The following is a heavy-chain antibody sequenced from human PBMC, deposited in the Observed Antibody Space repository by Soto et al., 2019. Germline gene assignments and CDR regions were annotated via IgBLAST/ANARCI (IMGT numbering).Heavy chain of an antibody. J-gene: IGHJ4*02. D-gene: IGHD3-22*01. CDR3: AFASAYYYYCDY. CDR2: IYTGGTT. CDR1: GLTVSRNY. V-gene: IGHV3-53*01. Sequence: EVQLVESGGGLIQPGGSLRLSCAASGLTVSRNYMSWVRQAPGKGLEWVSVIYTGGTTYHADSVKGRFTISRDNSKNTLYLQMNSLRGEDTAVYYCAFASAYYYYCDYWGQGTLVTVSS.